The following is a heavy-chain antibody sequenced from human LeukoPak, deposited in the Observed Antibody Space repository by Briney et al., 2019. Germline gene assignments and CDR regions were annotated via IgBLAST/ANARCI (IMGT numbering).Heavy chain of an antibody. Sequence: ASVKVSCKASGYTFTSYYMHWVRQAPGQGLEWMGIINPSGGSTSYAQKFQGRVTMTEDTSTDTAYMELSSLRSEDTAVYYCATDRLLGATRAFDIWGQGTMVTVSS. J-gene: IGHJ3*02. CDR1: GYTFTSYY. CDR3: ATDRLLGATRAFDI. V-gene: IGHV1-46*01. CDR2: INPSGGST. D-gene: IGHD1-26*01.